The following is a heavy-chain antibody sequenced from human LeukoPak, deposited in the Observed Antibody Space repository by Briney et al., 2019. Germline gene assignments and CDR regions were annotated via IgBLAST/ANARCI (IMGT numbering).Heavy chain of an antibody. V-gene: IGHV5-51*01. Sequence: GESLKISCKGSGYSFTSYWIGWVRQMPGKGLEWMGIIYPGDSDTRYSPSFQGQVTISADKSISTAYLQWSSLKASDTAMYYCARTVHGDSSGYYYVHFDYWGQGTLVTVSS. CDR2: IYPGDSDT. CDR3: ARTVHGDSSGYYYVHFDY. D-gene: IGHD3-22*01. CDR1: GYSFTSYW. J-gene: IGHJ4*02.